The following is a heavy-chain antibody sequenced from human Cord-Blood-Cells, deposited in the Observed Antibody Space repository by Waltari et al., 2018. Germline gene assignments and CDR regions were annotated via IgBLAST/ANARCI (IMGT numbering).Heavy chain of an antibody. Sequence: QVQLVQSGAEVKKPGSSVKVSCKASGGTFSSYAISWVRQAPGQGLEWMGGIIPIFGTANYAQKFQGRVTITADESTSTAYMELSSLRSEDTAVYYCARNVHIVATTPSYYYYGMDVWGQGTTVTVSS. J-gene: IGHJ6*02. D-gene: IGHD5-12*01. V-gene: IGHV1-69*01. CDR3: ARNVHIVATTPSYYYYGMDV. CDR2: IIPIFGTA. CDR1: GGTFSSYA.